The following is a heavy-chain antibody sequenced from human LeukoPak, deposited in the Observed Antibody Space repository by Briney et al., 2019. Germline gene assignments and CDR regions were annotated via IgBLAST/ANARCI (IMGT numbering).Heavy chain of an antibody. Sequence: PGGSLRLSCAASGFTFSSYWMHWVRQAPGKGLVWVSRINSDGSSTNYADSVKGRFTISRDNAKNTLYLQMNSLRAEDTAVYYCARENQVAGRYFDYWGQGTLVTVSS. CDR2: INSDGSST. V-gene: IGHV3-74*01. CDR1: GFTFSSYW. J-gene: IGHJ4*02. CDR3: ARENQVAGRYFDY. D-gene: IGHD6-19*01.